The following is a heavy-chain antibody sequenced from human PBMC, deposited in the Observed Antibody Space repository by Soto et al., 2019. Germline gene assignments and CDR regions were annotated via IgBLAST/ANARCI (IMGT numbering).Heavy chain of an antibody. D-gene: IGHD6-19*01. CDR3: ARGMFGYSSSY. V-gene: IGHV4-4*07. J-gene: IGHJ1*01. CDR1: GGSISSYY. CDR2: IYTSGIT. Sequence: SETLSLTCTVSGGSISSYYCSWIRQPAWKGLEWIGRIYTSGITNYNPYLKSRATMSVDTSKNQFSLKLSSVTDADTAVYYCARGMFGYSSSYWGQGILVTVSS.